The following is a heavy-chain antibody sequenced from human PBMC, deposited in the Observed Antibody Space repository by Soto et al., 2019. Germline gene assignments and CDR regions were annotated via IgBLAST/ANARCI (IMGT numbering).Heavy chain of an antibody. V-gene: IGHV1-2*02. CDR2: VHPNSCGT. Sequence: ASVKVSCKASGYTFSVHHMHWVRQAPGQGLEWMGWVHPNSCGTNYAKSFEGRVTMTRDTSINTAYMELSRLTSDDTAVYYCARHPLDFDDDTVYYYFDYWGQGTLVTVSS. J-gene: IGHJ4*02. CDR1: GYTFSVHH. CDR3: ARHPLDFDDDTVYYYFDY. D-gene: IGHD3-9*01.